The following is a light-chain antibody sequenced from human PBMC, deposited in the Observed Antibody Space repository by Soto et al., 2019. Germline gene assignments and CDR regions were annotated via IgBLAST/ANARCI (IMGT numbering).Light chain of an antibody. V-gene: IGKV1-5*01. CDR2: DAS. Sequence: DIQMTQSPSTLSASVGDRVTITCRASQSISSWLAWYQQKPGKAPKLLIYDASSLESGVPSRFSGSGSGTEFTLTISRLVPEDFAVYYCQHYGTSPRTFGQGTKVDIK. J-gene: IGKJ1*01. CDR3: QHYGTSPRT. CDR1: QSISSW.